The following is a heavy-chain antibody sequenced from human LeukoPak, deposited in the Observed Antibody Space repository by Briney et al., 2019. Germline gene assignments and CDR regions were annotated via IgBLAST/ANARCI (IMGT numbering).Heavy chain of an antibody. J-gene: IGHJ4*02. CDR1: GFAFSTYG. D-gene: IGHD5-18*01. V-gene: IGHV3-30*03. Sequence: GGSLRLSCAASGFAFSTYGMHLVRQAPGKGLEWVAVVSYDGSNKYYADSVKGRFTISRDNSKNTLFLQMNSLKTEDTAVYYCTTGTWIQLWLADYWGQGTLVTVSS. CDR3: TTGTWIQLWLADY. CDR2: VSYDGSNK.